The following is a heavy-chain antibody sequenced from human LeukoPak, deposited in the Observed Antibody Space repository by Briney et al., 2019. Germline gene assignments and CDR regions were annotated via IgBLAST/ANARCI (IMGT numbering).Heavy chain of an antibody. Sequence: AAVKVSRMPSGYTPTGYIMHSVCPAPGQGVGWMGCINPNSGTDDTNYAPKFQGRVTMTRDTSINTAYMDLSRLKSDDTAVYSCARGGLNNWFDPWGQGTLVTVSS. V-gene: IGHV1-2*02. J-gene: IGHJ5*02. D-gene: IGHD1-26*01. CDR2: INPNSGTDDT. CDR3: ARGGLNNWFDP. CDR1: GYTPTGYI.